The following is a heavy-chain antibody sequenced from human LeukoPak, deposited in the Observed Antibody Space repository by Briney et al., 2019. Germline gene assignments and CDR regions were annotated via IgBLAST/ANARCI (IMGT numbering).Heavy chain of an antibody. J-gene: IGHJ4*02. D-gene: IGHD6-19*01. Sequence: SETLSLTCTVSGGSFSTYYWNWIRQPAGKGLEWIGRIYTSGTTNYNPSLKSRVTMSVDTSKTQFSLKLSSVTAADTAVYYCARGKVVAGTPGQNSWDYWGQGTLVTVSS. CDR1: GGSFSTYY. V-gene: IGHV4-4*07. CDR2: IYTSGTT. CDR3: ARGKVVAGTPGQNSWDY.